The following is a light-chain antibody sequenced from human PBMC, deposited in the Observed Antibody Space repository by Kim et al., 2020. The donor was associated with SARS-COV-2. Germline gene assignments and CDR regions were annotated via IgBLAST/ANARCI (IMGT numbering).Light chain of an antibody. Sequence: ETVMTQSPDTLSVSPGERVTLSCRASQTINRDLAWYQRKPGQAPRLLIYGASTRATGFPARFSGSGSGTEFTLTISSLQSEDFAIYYCQQYKHWPYTFGQGTKLEI. J-gene: IGKJ2*01. CDR3: QQYKHWPYT. CDR1: QTINRD. V-gene: IGKV3-15*01. CDR2: GAS.